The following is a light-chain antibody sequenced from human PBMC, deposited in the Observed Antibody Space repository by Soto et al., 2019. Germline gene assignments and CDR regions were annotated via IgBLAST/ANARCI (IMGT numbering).Light chain of an antibody. J-gene: IGKJ1*01. V-gene: IGKV1-39*01. CDR2: AAS. CDR3: QESYTTPVA. CDR1: QNIDRN. Sequence: DIQMTQSPSSLSASVGDRVTITCRASQNIDRNLNWYQQKPGRAPNILIYAASSLQSGVPSRFSGSGSGTDFTLTITSLQPEDFATYYCQESYTTPVAFGQGNKVEIK.